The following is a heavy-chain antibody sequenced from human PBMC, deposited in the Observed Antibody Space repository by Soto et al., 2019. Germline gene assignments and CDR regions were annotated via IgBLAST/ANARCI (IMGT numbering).Heavy chain of an antibody. CDR2: INPSGGST. CDR3: ARVEGITIFGVVNPLDV. J-gene: IGHJ6*02. D-gene: IGHD3-3*01. Sequence: ASVKVSCKASGYTFTSNYMHWVRQAPGQGLEWMGIINPSGGSTSYAQKFQGRVTMTRDTSTSTVYMELSSLRSEDTAAYYCARVEGITIFGVVNPLDVWGQGTTVTVSS. CDR1: GYTFTSNY. V-gene: IGHV1-46*01.